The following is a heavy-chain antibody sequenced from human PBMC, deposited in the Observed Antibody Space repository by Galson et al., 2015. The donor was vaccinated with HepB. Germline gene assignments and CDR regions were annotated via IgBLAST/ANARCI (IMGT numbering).Heavy chain of an antibody. V-gene: IGHV4-61*02. CDR2: IYFSGTS. J-gene: IGHJ3*02. Sequence: TLSLTCTVSGGSISSHTHYWRWIRQPAGKGLEWIGRIYFSGTSNYNPPLKSRVIMSLDTSKNQIFLKLSSVTAADTAVYYCARDYIVPSAKRTFDIWGPGTKVSVSS. D-gene: IGHD2-15*01. CDR1: GGSISSHTHY. CDR3: ARDYIVPSAKRTFDI.